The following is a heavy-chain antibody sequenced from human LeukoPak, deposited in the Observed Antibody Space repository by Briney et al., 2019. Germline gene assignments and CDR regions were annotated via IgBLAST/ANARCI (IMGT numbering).Heavy chain of an antibody. CDR2: IWYDGSNK. CDR3: ARGPSDSSGWYAGFDY. CDR1: AFTFSSYG. V-gene: IGHV3-33*08. Sequence: GGSLRLSCSASAFTFSSYGMHWVRQAPGKGLEWVAVIWYDGSNKYYADSVKGRFTISRDNSKNTLYLQMNSLRAEDTAVYYCARGPSDSSGWYAGFDYWGQGTLVTVSS. J-gene: IGHJ4*02. D-gene: IGHD6-19*01.